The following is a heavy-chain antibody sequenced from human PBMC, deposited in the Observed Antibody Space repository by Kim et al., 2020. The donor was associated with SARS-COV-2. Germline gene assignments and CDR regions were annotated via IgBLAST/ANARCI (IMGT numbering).Heavy chain of an antibody. CDR3: ARGAGAPDH. Sequence: STIYYADSVKGRFTLHRDNAKNSLYLQMNSLRDEDTAVYYCARGAGAPDHWGQGTLVTVSS. D-gene: IGHD7-27*01. V-gene: IGHV3-48*02. CDR2: STI. J-gene: IGHJ4*02.